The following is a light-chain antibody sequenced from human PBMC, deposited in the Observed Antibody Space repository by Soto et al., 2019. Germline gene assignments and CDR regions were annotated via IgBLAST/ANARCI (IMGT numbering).Light chain of an antibody. V-gene: IGLV7-43*01. CDR2: STT. CDR3: LLFYGDGVV. CDR1: TGAVTSGYY. J-gene: IGLJ2*01. Sequence: QAVVTQEPSLTVSPGGTLTLTCASSTGAVTSGYYPNWFQQKPGQPPRALIYSTTYKHSWTPARFSGSLLGGKAALTLSGVQPEDEADYYCLLFYGDGVVFGGRTKVTVL.